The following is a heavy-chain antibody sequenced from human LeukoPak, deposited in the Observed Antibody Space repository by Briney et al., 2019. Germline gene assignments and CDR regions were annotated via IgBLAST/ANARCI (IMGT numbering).Heavy chain of an antibody. CDR1: GFTFNTHG. Sequence: PGGAPRTSCAAPGFTFNTHGMNLVRPAPGEGLGWLAYIASSGSTIYYADYVKGRFTISRDNAKNSLYLQMNSLRADDTAVYYCARGGWHYVFNYWGQGTLVTVSS. CDR3: ARGGWHYVFNY. V-gene: IGHV3-48*03. J-gene: IGHJ4*02. CDR2: IASSGSTI. D-gene: IGHD6-19*01.